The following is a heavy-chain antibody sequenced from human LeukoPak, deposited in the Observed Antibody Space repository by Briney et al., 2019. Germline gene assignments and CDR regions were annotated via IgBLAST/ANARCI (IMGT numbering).Heavy chain of an antibody. CDR1: GGSISSYY. V-gene: IGHV4-59*01. J-gene: IGHJ4*02. Sequence: SETLSLTCTVSGGSISSYYWSWIRQPPGKGLEWIGYIYYSGSTNYNPSLKSRVTISVDTSKNQFSLKLSSVTAADTAVYYCARDQRATMEFGYWGQGTLVTVSS. CDR3: ARDQRATMEFGY. D-gene: IGHD5-12*01. CDR2: IYYSGST.